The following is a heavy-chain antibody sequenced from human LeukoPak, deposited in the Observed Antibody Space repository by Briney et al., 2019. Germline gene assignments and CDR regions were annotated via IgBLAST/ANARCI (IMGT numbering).Heavy chain of an antibody. Sequence: PSETLSLTCTVSSGSISTSNYYWGWVRQPPGKALEWIGNIFYSGSTYYSPSLKSRVTISVDTSKNQFSLKLSSVTAADTAVFYCARGRWLQFVDYWGQGTLVTVSS. V-gene: IGHV4-39*01. D-gene: IGHD5-24*01. CDR3: ARGRWLQFVDY. J-gene: IGHJ4*02. CDR2: IFYSGST. CDR1: SGSISTSNYY.